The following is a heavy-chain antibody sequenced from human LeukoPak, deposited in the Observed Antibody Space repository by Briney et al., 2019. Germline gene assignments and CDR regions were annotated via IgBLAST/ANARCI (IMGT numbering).Heavy chain of an antibody. Sequence: SETLSLTCTVSSGSISSRSYNWGWVRQPPGKGLEWIGNIYYSGRIYYNPSLMIRLTFSVDTSNNQFSRKLSSVTAADTAVYYCARQGIMDYDILTWGQGTLVIVSS. V-gene: IGHV4-39*01. CDR1: SGSISSRSYN. CDR2: IYYSGRI. CDR3: ARQGIMDYDILT. J-gene: IGHJ5*02. D-gene: IGHD3-9*01.